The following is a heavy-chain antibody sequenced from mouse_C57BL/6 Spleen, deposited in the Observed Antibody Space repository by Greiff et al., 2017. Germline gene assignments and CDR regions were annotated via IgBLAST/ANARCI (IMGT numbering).Heavy chain of an antibody. CDR1: GYTFTSYW. J-gene: IGHJ3*01. V-gene: IGHV1-53*01. Sequence: QVQLKQPGTELVKPGASVKLSCKASGYTFTSYWMHWVKQRPGQGLEWIGNINPSNGGTNYNEKFKSKATLTVDKSSSTAYMQLSSLTSEDSAVYYCARGLGGNYAWFAYWGQGTLVTVSA. CDR3: ARGLGGNYAWFAY. D-gene: IGHD2-1*01. CDR2: INPSNGGT.